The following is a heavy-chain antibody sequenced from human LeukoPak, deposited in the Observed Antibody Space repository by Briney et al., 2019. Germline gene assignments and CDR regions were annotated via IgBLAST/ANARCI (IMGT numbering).Heavy chain of an antibody. V-gene: IGHV4-34*01. Sequence: PSETLSLTCAVYGGSFSGYYWSWIRQPPGKGLEWIGEINHSGSTNYNPSLKSRVTISVDTSKNQFSLKLSSVTAADTAVYYCARGLPKRPYYYDSSGFDYWGQGTLVTVSS. J-gene: IGHJ4*02. CDR2: INHSGST. CDR3: ARGLPKRPYYYDSSGFDY. CDR1: GGSFSGYY. D-gene: IGHD3-22*01.